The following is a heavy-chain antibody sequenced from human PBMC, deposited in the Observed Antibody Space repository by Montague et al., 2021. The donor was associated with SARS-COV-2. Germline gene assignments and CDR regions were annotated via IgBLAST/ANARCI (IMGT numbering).Heavy chain of an antibody. J-gene: IGHJ4*02. Sequence: ETRSLTCTVSGGSISSYYWSWFRQSAGKGLEWIGRIYNSGSTSYNPSLKSRVTMSVDTSKNQFSLKLSSVTAADTAVYYCVRDQGRSNWNYPDYWGQGTLVTVSS. D-gene: IGHD1-20*01. V-gene: IGHV4-4*07. CDR2: IYNSGST. CDR1: GGSISSYY. CDR3: VRDQGRSNWNYPDY.